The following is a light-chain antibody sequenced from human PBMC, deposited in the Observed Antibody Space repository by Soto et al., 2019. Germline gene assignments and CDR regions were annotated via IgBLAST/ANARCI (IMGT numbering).Light chain of an antibody. CDR3: QQRTIPLT. Sequence: EIVLTQSPATLSLSPGERATLSCRASQSVSAYLAWYQQKPGQPPRLLIYDASNRETGIPARFSGSGSGKDFTLTISSLEPEDSAVYYCQQRTIPLTFGGGTKVEIK. V-gene: IGKV3-11*01. CDR1: QSVSAY. CDR2: DAS. J-gene: IGKJ4*01.